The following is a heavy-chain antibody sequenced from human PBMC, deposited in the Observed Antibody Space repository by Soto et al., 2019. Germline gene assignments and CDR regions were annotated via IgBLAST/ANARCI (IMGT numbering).Heavy chain of an antibody. CDR3: ARVHDYGDYGDAFDI. D-gene: IGHD4-17*01. Sequence: GVSVEVCSEASGGGFSSYTISWVRQAPGQGLEWMGRIIPILGIANYAQKFQGRVTITADKSTSTAYMELSSLRSEDTAVYYCARVHDYGDYGDAFDIWGQGTMVTVSS. V-gene: IGHV1-69*02. J-gene: IGHJ3*02. CDR1: GGGFSSYT. CDR2: IIPILGIA.